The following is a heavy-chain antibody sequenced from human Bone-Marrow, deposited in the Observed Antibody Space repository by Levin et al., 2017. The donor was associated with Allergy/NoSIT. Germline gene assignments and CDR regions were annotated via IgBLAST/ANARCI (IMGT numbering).Heavy chain of an antibody. CDR1: GFTFSSYA. J-gene: IGHJ6*03. CDR3: ARGTGHYYYYMDV. Sequence: PGGSLRLSCTASGFTFSSYAMHWVRQAPGKGLEWVAVIWYDGSKKYYADSVKGRFTISRDNSKNTLYLQMNNLRAEDMAVYYCARGTGHYYYYMDVWGKGTTVTVSS. CDR2: IWYDGSKK. D-gene: IGHD2-8*02. V-gene: IGHV3-33*01.